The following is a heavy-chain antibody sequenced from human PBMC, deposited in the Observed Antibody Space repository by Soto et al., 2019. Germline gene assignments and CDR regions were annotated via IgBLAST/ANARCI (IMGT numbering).Heavy chain of an antibody. CDR1: GFTFSDYY. J-gene: IGHJ4*02. Sequence: VGSLRLSCAASGFTFSDYYMSWTRQAPGKGLEWVSYISSSSSYTNYADSVKGRFTISRDNAKNSLYLQMNSLRAEDTAVYYCARTPTIAVAGTLDYWGQGTLVTVSS. V-gene: IGHV3-11*06. CDR3: ARTPTIAVAGTLDY. D-gene: IGHD6-19*01. CDR2: ISSSSSYT.